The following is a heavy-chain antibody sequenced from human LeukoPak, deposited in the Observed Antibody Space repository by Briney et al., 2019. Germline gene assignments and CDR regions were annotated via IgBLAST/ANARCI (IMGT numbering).Heavy chain of an antibody. J-gene: IGHJ5*02. CDR2: INPNSGGT. CDR3: ARDLESSGWLPNWFDP. V-gene: IGHV1-2*02. Sequence: ASVKVSCKASGYTFTGYYMHWARQAPGQGLEWMGWINPNSGGTNYAQKFQGRVTMTRDTSISTAYMELSRLRSDDTAVYYCARDLESSGWLPNWFDPWGQGTLVTVSS. CDR1: GYTFTGYY. D-gene: IGHD6-19*01.